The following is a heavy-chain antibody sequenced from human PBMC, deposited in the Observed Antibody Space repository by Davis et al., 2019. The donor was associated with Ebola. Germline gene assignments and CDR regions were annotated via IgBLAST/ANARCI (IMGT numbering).Heavy chain of an antibody. CDR1: GFTFSSYW. CDR2: IKQDGSEK. V-gene: IGHV3-7*03. CDR3: ARAGYYYDSSVDYYYYGMDV. J-gene: IGHJ6*02. Sequence: GGSLRLSCAASGFTFSSYWMSWVRQAPGKGLEWVANIKQDGSEKYYVDSVKGRFTISRDNAKNSLYLQMNSLRAEDTAVYYCARAGYYYDSSVDYYYYGMDVWGQGTTVTVSS. D-gene: IGHD3-22*01.